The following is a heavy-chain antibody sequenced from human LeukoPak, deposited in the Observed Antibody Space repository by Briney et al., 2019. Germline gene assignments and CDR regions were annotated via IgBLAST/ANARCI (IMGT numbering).Heavy chain of an antibody. CDR1: GGSISSGIYY. D-gene: IGHD3-22*01. CDR2: VFYGGST. CDR3: ATLGFSSGYYYYFDH. Sequence: PSETLSLTCAVSGGSISSGIYYWGWIRQPPGKGLEWIGSVFYGGSTYYNPSLKSRVTISVDTSKNQFSLKLSSVTAADTAVYYCATLGFSSGYYYYFDHWGQGTLVTVSS. J-gene: IGHJ4*02. V-gene: IGHV4-39*07.